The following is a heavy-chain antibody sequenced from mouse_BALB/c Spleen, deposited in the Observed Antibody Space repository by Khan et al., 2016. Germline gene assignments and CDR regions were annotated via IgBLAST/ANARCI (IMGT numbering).Heavy chain of an antibody. J-gene: IGHJ4*01. D-gene: IGHD2-2*01. CDR2: ISYSGTT. Sequence: EVQLQESGPGLVKPSQSLSLTCTVTGYSITSDYAWNWIRQFPGNKLEWMGYISYSGTTTYNPSLKSRISITRDTTKNQFFPQLNSVTTEDTATSYCARWLDAMDYWGQGTSVTVSS. V-gene: IGHV3-2*02. CDR3: ARWLDAMDY. CDR1: GYSITSDYA.